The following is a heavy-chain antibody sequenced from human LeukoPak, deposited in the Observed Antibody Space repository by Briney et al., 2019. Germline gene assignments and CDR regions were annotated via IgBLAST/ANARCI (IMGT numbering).Heavy chain of an antibody. Sequence: GESLKISCKGSGYSFTSYWIGWVRQMPGKGLEWMGIIYPGDSDTRYSPSFQGQVTISADKSISTAYLQWSSLKASDTAMYYCARLKPGTTFYYYGMDVWGKGTTVTVSS. V-gene: IGHV5-51*01. CDR2: IYPGDSDT. D-gene: IGHD1-1*01. J-gene: IGHJ6*04. CDR3: ARLKPGTTFYYYGMDV. CDR1: GYSFTSYW.